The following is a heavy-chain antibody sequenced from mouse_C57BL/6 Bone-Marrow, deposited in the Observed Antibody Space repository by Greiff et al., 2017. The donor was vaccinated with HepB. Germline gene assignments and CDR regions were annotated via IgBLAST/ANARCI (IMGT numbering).Heavy chain of an antibody. V-gene: IGHV1-81*01. CDR3: ARSLYGLFAY. CDR2: IYPRSGNT. Sequence: LMESGAELARPGASVKLSCKASGYTFTSYGISWVKQRTGQGLEWIGEIYPRSGNTYYNEKFKGKATLTADKSSSTAYMELRSLTSEDSAVYFCARSLYGLFAYWGQGTLVTVSA. J-gene: IGHJ3*01. D-gene: IGHD1-1*02. CDR1: GYTFTSYG.